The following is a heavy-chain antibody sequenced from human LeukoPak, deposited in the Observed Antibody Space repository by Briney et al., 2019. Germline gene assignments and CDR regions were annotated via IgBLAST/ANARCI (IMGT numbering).Heavy chain of an antibody. Sequence: SETMSLTCTVSAGSVTSTSYYWSWIRQPPGNGLEWIGFISYTGIAFYNPSLESPGTISLDTSKSPFSLRLSAVTAADTAVYYCARIPWRAGPMSHYGMDVLGKGATVTVSS. D-gene: IGHD3-10*02. CDR1: AGSVTSTSYY. J-gene: IGHJ6*04. V-gene: IGHV4-61*03. CDR2: ISYTGIA. CDR3: ARIPWRAGPMSHYGMDV.